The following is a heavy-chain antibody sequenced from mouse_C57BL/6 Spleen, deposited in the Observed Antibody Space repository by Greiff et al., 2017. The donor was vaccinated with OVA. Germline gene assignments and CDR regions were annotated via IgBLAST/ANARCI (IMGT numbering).Heavy chain of an antibody. Sequence: VQLQQPGAELVRPGSSVKLSCKASGYTFTSYWMHWVKQRPIQGLEWIGNIDPSDSETHYNQKFKDKATLTVDKSSSTAYIQLSSLTSEDSAVYYCARSTMVTTADLYWWFDVWGTGTTVTVSS. CDR1: GYTFTSYW. CDR3: ARSTMVTTADLYWWFDV. J-gene: IGHJ1*03. V-gene: IGHV1-52*01. D-gene: IGHD2-2*01. CDR2: IDPSDSET.